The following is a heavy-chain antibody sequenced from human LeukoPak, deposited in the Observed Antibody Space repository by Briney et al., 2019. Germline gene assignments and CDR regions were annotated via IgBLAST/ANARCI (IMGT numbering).Heavy chain of an antibody. D-gene: IGHD3-22*01. V-gene: IGHV1-24*01. J-gene: IGHJ4*02. CDR1: GYTLTELS. CDR3: ARPANYYYDSSGELDY. Sequence: ASVKVSCKVSGYTLTELSMHWVRQAPGKGLEWMGGFDPEDGETIYAQKFQGRVTMTEDTSTDTAYMELSSLRSEDTAVYYCARPANYYYDSSGELDYWGQGTLVTVSS. CDR2: FDPEDGET.